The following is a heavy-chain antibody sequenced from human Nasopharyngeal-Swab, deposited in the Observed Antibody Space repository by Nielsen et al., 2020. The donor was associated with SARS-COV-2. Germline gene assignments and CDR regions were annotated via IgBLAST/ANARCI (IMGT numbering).Heavy chain of an antibody. CDR3: ARVIDGDYYDSSGFDY. D-gene: IGHD3-22*01. Sequence: ASVKVSCKASGYTFTSYGISWVRQAPGQGLEWMGWISAYNGNTNYAQKFQGRVTMTRDTSTSTVYMELSSLRSEDTAVYYCARVIDGDYYDSSGFDYWGQGTLVTVSS. V-gene: IGHV1-18*01. CDR2: ISAYNGNT. J-gene: IGHJ4*02. CDR1: GYTFTSYG.